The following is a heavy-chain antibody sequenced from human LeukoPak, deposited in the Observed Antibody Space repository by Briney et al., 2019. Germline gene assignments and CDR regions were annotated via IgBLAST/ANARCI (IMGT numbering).Heavy chain of an antibody. CDR3: ARDLYSSGWSLADY. V-gene: IGHV1-18*01. J-gene: IGHJ4*02. D-gene: IGHD6-19*01. CDR2: ISAYNGNT. Sequence: ASVKVSCKASGYTFTSYGISWVRQAPGQGLEWMGWISAYNGNTNYAQKLQGRVTMTTDTSTSTAYMELRSLRSGDTAVYYCARDLYSSGWSLADYWGQGTLVTVSS. CDR1: GYTFTSYG.